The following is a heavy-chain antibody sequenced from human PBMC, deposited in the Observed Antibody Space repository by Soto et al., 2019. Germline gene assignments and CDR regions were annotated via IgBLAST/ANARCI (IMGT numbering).Heavy chain of an antibody. Sequence: GASVKVSCKASGYTFNNYGITWVRQAPGQGLEWLGWISVYNGNKNYAKKVQGSVSMTADTSTSTAHMELRSLQSDDTAVYFCARVAINLLRGLKVEFYSMDVWGQGTTVPVYS. D-gene: IGHD3-10*01. CDR1: GYTFNNYG. CDR2: ISVYNGNK. V-gene: IGHV1-18*01. CDR3: ARVAINLLRGLKVEFYSMDV. J-gene: IGHJ6*02.